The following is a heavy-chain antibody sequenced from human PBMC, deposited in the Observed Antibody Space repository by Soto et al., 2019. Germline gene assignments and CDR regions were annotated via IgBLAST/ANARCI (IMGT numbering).Heavy chain of an antibody. CDR2: ISGSGGST. CDR1: GFTFSSYA. CDR3: ARTGGKDMVVVVAARYNWFDP. Sequence: EVQLLESGGGLVQPGGSLRLSCAASGFTFSSYAMSWVRQAPGKGLEWVSAISGSGGSTHYADSVKGRFTISRDNSKNTLYLQMNSLRAEDTAVYYCARTGGKDMVVVVAARYNWFDPWGQGTLVTVSS. D-gene: IGHD2-15*01. V-gene: IGHV3-23*01. J-gene: IGHJ5*02.